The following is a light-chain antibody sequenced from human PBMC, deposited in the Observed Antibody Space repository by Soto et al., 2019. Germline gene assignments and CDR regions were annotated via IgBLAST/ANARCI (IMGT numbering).Light chain of an antibody. J-gene: IGLJ1*01. CDR1: SSYIGRYNY. CDR3: SSYISSSTYV. CDR2: DVS. Sequence: QSALTQPASVSGSPGQSIPISCTGTSSYIGRYNYVSWYQQYPGKAPKFMIYDVSNRPSGVSNRFSGSKSGNTASLTISGLQAEDEADYYCSSYISSSTYVFGTGTKVTVL. V-gene: IGLV2-14*01.